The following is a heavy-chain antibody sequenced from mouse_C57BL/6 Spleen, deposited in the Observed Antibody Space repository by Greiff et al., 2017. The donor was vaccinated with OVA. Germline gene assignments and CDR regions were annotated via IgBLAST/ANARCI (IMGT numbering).Heavy chain of an antibody. D-gene: IGHD1-1*01. CDR3: ARNYFSGSMDAMDY. CDR2: IYPGDGDT. Sequence: VQLQESGPELVKPGASVKISCKASGYAFSSSWMNWVKQRPGKGLEWIGRIYPGDGDTNYNGKFKGKATLTADKSSSTAYMQLSSLTSEDSAVYYCARNYFSGSMDAMDYWGQGTSVTVSS. V-gene: IGHV1-82*01. CDR1: GYAFSSSW. J-gene: IGHJ4*01.